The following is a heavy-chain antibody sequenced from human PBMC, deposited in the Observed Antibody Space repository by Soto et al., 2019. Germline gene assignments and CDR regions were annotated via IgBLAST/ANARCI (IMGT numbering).Heavy chain of an antibody. J-gene: IGHJ4*02. Sequence: GASVKVSFQASCFTLTSYGISRVRQAPGQGLEWMGRIIPILGIANYAQKFQGRVTITADKSTSTAYMELSSLRSEDTAVYYCARDLSSSGYYCDYWGQGTLVTVSS. V-gene: IGHV1-69*04. CDR3: ARDLSSSGYYCDY. CDR1: CFTLTSYG. D-gene: IGHD3-22*01. CDR2: IIPILGIA.